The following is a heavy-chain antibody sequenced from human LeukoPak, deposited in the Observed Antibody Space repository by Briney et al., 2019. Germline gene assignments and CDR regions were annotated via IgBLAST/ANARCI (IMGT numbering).Heavy chain of an antibody. CDR3: ARGKVVTMVRGVIITYFDY. CDR2: INSYNGNT. Sequence: ASVKVSCKASGYTFTSYGISWVRQAPGQGLEWMGWINSYNGNTNYAQKLQGRVTMTRDTSTSTVYMELSSLRSEDTAVYYCARGKVVTMVRGVIITYFDYWGQGTLVTVSS. J-gene: IGHJ4*02. CDR1: GYTFTSYG. V-gene: IGHV1-18*01. D-gene: IGHD3-10*01.